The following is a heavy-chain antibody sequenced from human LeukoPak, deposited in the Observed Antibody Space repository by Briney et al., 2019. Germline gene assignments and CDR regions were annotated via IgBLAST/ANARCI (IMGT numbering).Heavy chain of an antibody. J-gene: IGHJ4*02. CDR2: INSDGSST. CDR3: ARGRGSVNY. Sequence: GGSLRLSCATSGFTFSTHVMSWVRQAPGKGLVWVSRINSDGSSTSYAGSVKGRFTISRDNAKNTLYLQMNSLRAEDTAVYYCARGRGSVNYWGQGTLVTVSS. CDR1: GFTFSTHV. V-gene: IGHV3-74*01. D-gene: IGHD6-25*01.